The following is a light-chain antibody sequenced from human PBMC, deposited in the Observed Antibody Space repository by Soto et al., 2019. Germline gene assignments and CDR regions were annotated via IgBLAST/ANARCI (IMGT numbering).Light chain of an antibody. J-gene: IGKJ2*01. CDR2: DAS. Sequence: EIVLTQSPATLSLSPGERATLSCRASQSVSRYLAWYQQQPGQAPRLLIYDASSRAIGIPARFSGSGSGTDFTLTIRSLEPEDFAVYYCQQRSTGPTGYTFAQVTKLE. V-gene: IGKV3-11*01. CDR1: QSVSRY. CDR3: QQRSTGPTGYT.